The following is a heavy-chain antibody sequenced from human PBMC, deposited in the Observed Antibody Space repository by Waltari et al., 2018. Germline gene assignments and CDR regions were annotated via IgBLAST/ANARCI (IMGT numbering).Heavy chain of an antibody. Sequence: QVQLVQSGAEVKKPGASVKVSCKASGYTFTGYYMHWVRQAPGQGLEWMGRINPNSGGTNYAQKFQGRVTMTRDTSISTAYMELSSLRSEDTAVYYCATTTQYSSGRWFDPWGQGTLVTVSS. J-gene: IGHJ5*02. CDR1: GYTFTGYY. CDR2: INPNSGGT. V-gene: IGHV1-2*06. CDR3: ATTTQYSSGRWFDP. D-gene: IGHD6-25*01.